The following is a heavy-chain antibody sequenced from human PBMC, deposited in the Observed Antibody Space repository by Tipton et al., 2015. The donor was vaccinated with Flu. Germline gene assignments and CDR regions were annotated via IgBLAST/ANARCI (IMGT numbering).Heavy chain of an antibody. D-gene: IGHD1-20*01. V-gene: IGHV4-61*02. Sequence: TLSLTCIVSGESITSTSYYWSWIRQPAGKGLEWIGLIYPSGNTNYNPSLKSRVTMSLDTSKNQFSLNLTSVTAADTAVYYCANYHWNDVDVPVSAFHIWGQGTMGTVSS. CDR2: IYPSGNT. J-gene: IGHJ3*02. CDR3: ANYHWNDVDVPVSAFHI. CDR1: GESITSTSYY.